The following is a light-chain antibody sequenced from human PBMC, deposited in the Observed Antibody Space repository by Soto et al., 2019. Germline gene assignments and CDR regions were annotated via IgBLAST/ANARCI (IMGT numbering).Light chain of an antibody. Sequence: EFVLTQSPGTLSLSPGERATLSCRASQSISSDYLAWYQHKPGQAPRLLIYGASSRATGIPDRFSGSGSGTDFTLTICRLEPEDFAVYYCEHCGSSPRTFGQGTKVDIK. CDR1: QSISSDY. CDR3: EHCGSSPRT. J-gene: IGKJ1*01. CDR2: GAS. V-gene: IGKV3-20*01.